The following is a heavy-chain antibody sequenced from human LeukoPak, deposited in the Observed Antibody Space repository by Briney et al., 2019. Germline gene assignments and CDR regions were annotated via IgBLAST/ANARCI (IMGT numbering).Heavy chain of an antibody. CDR2: INHSGST. CDR3: ARGRRGPDY. V-gene: IGHV4-34*01. J-gene: IGHJ4*02. CDR1: GGSFSGYY. Sequence: SETLSLTCAVYGGSFSGYYWIWIRQPPGKGLEWIGEINHSGSTNYNPSLKSRVTISVDTSKNQFSLKLSSVTAADTAVYYCARGRRGPDYWGQGSLVTVSS. D-gene: IGHD3-10*01.